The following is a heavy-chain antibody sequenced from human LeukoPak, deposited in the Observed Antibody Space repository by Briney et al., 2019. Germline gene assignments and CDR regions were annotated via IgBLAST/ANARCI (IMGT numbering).Heavy chain of an antibody. CDR1: GFTFDDYA. Sequence: SGGSLRLSCAASGFTFDDYAMHWVRQAPGKGLEWVSGISWNSGSIGYADSVKGRFTISRDNAKNSLYLQMNSLRAEDTALYYCAKDHRGAAADLLFDYWGQGTLVTVSS. CDR3: AKDHRGAAADLLFDY. CDR2: ISWNSGSI. V-gene: IGHV3-9*01. J-gene: IGHJ4*02. D-gene: IGHD6-13*01.